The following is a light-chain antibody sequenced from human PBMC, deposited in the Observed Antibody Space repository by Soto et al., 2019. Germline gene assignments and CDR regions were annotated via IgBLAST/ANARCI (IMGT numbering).Light chain of an antibody. CDR2: DTS. Sequence: QAVVTQEPSLTVSPGGTVTLTCGSSTGAVTSGHYPYWFRQKPGQAPRTLIYDTSNKHSWTPARFSGSLLGGKAALTLSGAQPEDEAEYYCLLSYSGARMVFGGGTQLTVL. CDR1: TGAVTSGHY. CDR3: LLSYSGARMV. J-gene: IGLJ2*01. V-gene: IGLV7-46*01.